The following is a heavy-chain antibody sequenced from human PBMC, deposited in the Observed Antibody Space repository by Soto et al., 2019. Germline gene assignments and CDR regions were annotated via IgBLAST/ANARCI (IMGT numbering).Heavy chain of an antibody. CDR1: GGTFSSYA. Sequence: SVKVSCKASGGTFSSYAISWVRQAPGQGLEWMGGIIPIFGTANYAQKFQGRVTITADESTSTAYMELSSLRSEDTAVYYCARDPVVYYDSSGYYDYWGQGSLVTVSS. J-gene: IGHJ4*02. CDR2: IIPIFGTA. D-gene: IGHD3-22*01. CDR3: ARDPVVYYDSSGYYDY. V-gene: IGHV1-69*13.